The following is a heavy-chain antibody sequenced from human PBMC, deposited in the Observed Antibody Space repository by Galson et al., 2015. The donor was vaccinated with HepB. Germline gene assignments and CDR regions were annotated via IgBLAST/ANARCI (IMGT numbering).Heavy chain of an antibody. J-gene: IGHJ1*01. CDR2: IYYSGST. CDR3: AREGKQWLVQGYFQH. D-gene: IGHD6-19*01. CDR1: GGSISSGDYY. V-gene: IGHV4-30-4*01. Sequence: LSLTCTVSGGSISSGDYYWSWIRQPPGKGLEWIGYIYYSGSTYYNPSLKSRVTISVDTSKNQFSLKLSSVTAADTAVYYRAREGKQWLVQGYFQHWGQGTLVTVSS.